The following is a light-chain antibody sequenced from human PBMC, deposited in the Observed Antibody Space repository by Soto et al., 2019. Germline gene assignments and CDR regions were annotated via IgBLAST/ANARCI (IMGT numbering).Light chain of an antibody. J-gene: IGLJ7*01. CDR1: KNDIGVYDF. CDR2: EVN. V-gene: IGLV2-14*01. CDR3: SSFSSDTTLFV. Sequence: QSALTQPPSASGSPGQSVTISCTGTKNDIGVYDFVSWYQQSPGKAPKLIIYEVNYRPSGVSYRFSGSKSGNTASLTISGLQAEDEADYYCSSFSSDTTLFVFGGGTKLTVL.